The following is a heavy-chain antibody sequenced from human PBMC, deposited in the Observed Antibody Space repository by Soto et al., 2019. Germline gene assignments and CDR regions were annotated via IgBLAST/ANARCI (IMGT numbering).Heavy chain of an antibody. V-gene: IGHV4-59*08. Sequence: SETLSLTCTVSGGSISSYCWSWIRQPPGKGLEWIGYIYYSGSTNYNPSLKSRVTISVDTSKNQFSLKLSSVTAADTAVYYCARRYSYGHFDYWGQGTLVTVSS. CDR2: IYYSGST. CDR1: GGSISSYC. D-gene: IGHD5-18*01. CDR3: ARRYSYGHFDY. J-gene: IGHJ4*02.